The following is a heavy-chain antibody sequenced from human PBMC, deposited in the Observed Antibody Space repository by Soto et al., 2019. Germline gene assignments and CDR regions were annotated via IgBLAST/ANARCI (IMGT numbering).Heavy chain of an antibody. CDR2: ISPYSGNT. CDR3: AMVDNDVTPSPQDV. Sequence: QVQLVQSGDEVRKPGSSVKVSCKASGYIFVNYGIDWVRQAPGQVLEWMGWISPYSGNTHYASKVQGRLTMTTDTSTSTAYMDLGSPKSDDTAVYYCAMVDNDVTPSPQDVWGQGTTVTVSS. CDR1: GYIFVNYG. D-gene: IGHD5-12*01. V-gene: IGHV1-18*01. J-gene: IGHJ6*02.